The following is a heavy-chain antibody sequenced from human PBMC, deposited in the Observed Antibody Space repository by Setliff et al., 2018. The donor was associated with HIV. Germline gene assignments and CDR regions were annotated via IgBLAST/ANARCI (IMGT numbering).Heavy chain of an antibody. CDR2: IYSSGKT. CDR3: ARDPYCSGDGCFRYYQH. Sequence: PSETLSLTCTVSGGSISSSSYYWGWIRQPPGKGLEWIGRIYSSGKTNYNPSLKSRLKMSIDTSKNQFSLMLNSVTAADTAVYFCARDPYCSGDGCFRYYQHWGRGTLVTVSS. D-gene: IGHD2-15*01. J-gene: IGHJ1*01. V-gene: IGHV4-39*07. CDR1: GGSISSSSYY.